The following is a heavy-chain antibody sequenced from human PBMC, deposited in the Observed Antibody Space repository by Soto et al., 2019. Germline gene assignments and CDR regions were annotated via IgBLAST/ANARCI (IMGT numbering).Heavy chain of an antibody. CDR1: GYTFTSYD. CDR3: ARGLIITRDCWSGSDYYYYGMDV. D-gene: IGHD3-3*01. J-gene: IGHJ6*02. CDR2: MNPNSGNT. V-gene: IGHV1-8*01. Sequence: QVQLVQSGAEVKKPGASVKVSCKASGYTFTSYDINWVRQATGQGLEWMGWMNPNSGNTGYAQKFQGRVTMTRNTSISTAYMELSSLRSEDTAVYYCARGLIITRDCWSGSDYYYYGMDVWGQGTTVTVSS.